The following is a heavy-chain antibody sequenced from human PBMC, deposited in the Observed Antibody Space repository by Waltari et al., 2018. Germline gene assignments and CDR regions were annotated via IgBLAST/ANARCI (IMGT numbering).Heavy chain of an antibody. V-gene: IGHV4-61*02. CDR1: GCSISSGSFY. CDR2: LYTSGSA. Sequence: QVQLQESGPGLVKPSQTLFLTCPVSGCSISSGSFYWIWIRQHAGKGLEWIGRLYTSGSANYNPSLKSRVIISVDTSKNQFSLNLTSVTAADTAVYYCARTVYSSSNYHYYMDVWGKGTTVTVSS. D-gene: IGHD6-6*01. CDR3: ARTVYSSSNYHYYMDV. J-gene: IGHJ6*03.